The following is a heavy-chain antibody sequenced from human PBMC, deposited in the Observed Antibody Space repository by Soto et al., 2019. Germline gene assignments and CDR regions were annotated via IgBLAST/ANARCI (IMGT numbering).Heavy chain of an antibody. Sequence: EMQLVESGGGLVQPGGSLRLSCGVSGLTFGSFWMGWVRQAPGKGLEWVANINQDGSEKYYVDSVKGRFTISRDNPRNSLYLQMDTLRVEDTAVYFCARQIRGLTPNWFDPWGQGTLVSVSS. V-gene: IGHV3-7*01. J-gene: IGHJ5*02. CDR2: INQDGSEK. CDR3: ARQIRGLTPNWFDP. CDR1: GLTFGSFW.